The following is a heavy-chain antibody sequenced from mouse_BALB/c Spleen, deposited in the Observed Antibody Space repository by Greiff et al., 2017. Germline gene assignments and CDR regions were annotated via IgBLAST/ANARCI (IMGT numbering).Heavy chain of an antibody. V-gene: IGHV1-4*01. CDR2: INPSSGYT. J-gene: IGHJ2*01. CDR3: ASLYGNYDFDY. Sequence: VMLVESGAELARPGASVKMSCKASGYTFTSYTMHWVKQRPGQGLEWIGYINPSSGYTNYNQKFKDKATLTADKSSSTAYMQLSSLTSEDSAVYYCASLYGNYDFDYWGQGTTLTVSS. CDR1: GYTFTSYT. D-gene: IGHD2-1*01.